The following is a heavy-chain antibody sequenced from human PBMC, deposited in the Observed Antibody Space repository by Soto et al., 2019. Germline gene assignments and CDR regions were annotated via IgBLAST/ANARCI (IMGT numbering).Heavy chain of an antibody. Sequence: EVQLLESGGGLVQPGGYLRLSCAASGFTFSTYAMSWVRQAPGKGLEWVSAISGSGGSTYYADSVKGRFTMSRDNSKNTQYLLMNSLRAQDTAVYSCAKDPRIGIAVAGVFDYWGQGTLVTVSS. CDR2: ISGSGGST. CDR1: GFTFSTYA. D-gene: IGHD6-19*01. J-gene: IGHJ4*02. CDR3: AKDPRIGIAVAGVFDY. V-gene: IGHV3-23*01.